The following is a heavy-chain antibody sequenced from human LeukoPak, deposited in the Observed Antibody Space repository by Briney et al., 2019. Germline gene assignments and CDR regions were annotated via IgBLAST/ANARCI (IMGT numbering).Heavy chain of an antibody. J-gene: IGHJ4*02. CDR1: GGTFSSYA. V-gene: IGHV1-24*01. CDR3: ATVRGYSYGYPTYYFDY. Sequence: ASVKVSCKASGGTFSSYAISWVRQAPGQGLEWMGGFDPEDGETIYAQKFQGRVTMTEDTSTDTAYMELSSLRSEDTAVYYCATVRGYSYGYPTYYFDYWGQGTLVTVSS. D-gene: IGHD5-18*01. CDR2: FDPEDGET.